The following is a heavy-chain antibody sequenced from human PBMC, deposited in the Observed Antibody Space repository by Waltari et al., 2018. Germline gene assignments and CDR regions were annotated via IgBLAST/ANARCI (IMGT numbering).Heavy chain of an antibody. CDR3: ATLPIPLELWYFDL. V-gene: IGHV4-39*01. D-gene: IGHD1-7*01. J-gene: IGHJ2*01. CDR1: GVSISPIRYS. CDR2: LHYGGSS. Sequence: QLQLQESGPGLVNPSETLSLPCTVSGVSISPIRYSWGWIRQPPGKGLDWIGSLHYGGSSYFNPSLKSRVTISVDTSKNQFSLKLTSVTAADTAVYYCATLPIPLELWYFDLWGRGTLVTVSS.